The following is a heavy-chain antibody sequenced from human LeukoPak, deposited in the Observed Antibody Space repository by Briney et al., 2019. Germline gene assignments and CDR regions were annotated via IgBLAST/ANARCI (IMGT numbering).Heavy chain of an antibody. CDR3: AKDHGGYSYGSFDY. CDR1: GFTFSSYA. CDR2: ISGSGGST. J-gene: IGHJ4*02. Sequence: GGSLRLSCAASGFTFSSYAMSWVRQAPGKGLEWVSAISGSGGSTYYADSVKGRFTISGDNSKNTLYLQMNSLRAEDTAVYYCAKDHGGYSYGSFDYWGQGTLVTVSS. D-gene: IGHD5-18*01. V-gene: IGHV3-23*01.